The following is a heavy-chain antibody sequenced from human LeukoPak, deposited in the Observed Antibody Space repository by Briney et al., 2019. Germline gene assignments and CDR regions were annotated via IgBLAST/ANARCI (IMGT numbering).Heavy chain of an antibody. V-gene: IGHV1-69*04. CDR2: IPIVGIA. CDR3: ARGVQLVDTAMVLDV. Sequence: IPIVGIANYAQKFQGRVTITADKSTSTAYMELSSLRSEDTAVYYCARGVQLVDTAMVLDVWGQGTTVTVSS. D-gene: IGHD5-18*01. J-gene: IGHJ6*02.